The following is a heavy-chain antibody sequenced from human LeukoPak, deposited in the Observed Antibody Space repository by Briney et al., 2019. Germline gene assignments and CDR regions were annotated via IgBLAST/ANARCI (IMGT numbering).Heavy chain of an antibody. CDR1: GGSFSGYY. CDR3: AREANWFDP. CDR2: INHSGST. Sequence: SETLSLTCAVYGGSFSGYYWSWSRQPPGKGLEWIGEINHSGSTNYNPSLKSRVTISVDTSKNQFSLKLSSVTAADTAVYYCAREANWFDPWGQGTLVTVSS. V-gene: IGHV4-34*01. J-gene: IGHJ5*02.